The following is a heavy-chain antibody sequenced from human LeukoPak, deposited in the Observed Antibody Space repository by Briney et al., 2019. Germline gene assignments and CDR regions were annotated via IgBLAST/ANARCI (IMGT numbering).Heavy chain of an antibody. V-gene: IGHV2-70*04. CDR3: ARIRVGATYFDY. J-gene: IGHJ4*02. D-gene: IGHD1-26*01. CDR2: IDWDDDK. CDR1: GFSFRTSGMR. Sequence: SGPALVKPTPTLTLTCTFSGFSFRTSGMRVTWIRQPPGKALEWLARIDWDDDKFYSTSLKTRLSISKDTSKNQVVLAMTNMDPVDTATYYCARIRVGATYFDYWGQGTLVTVSS.